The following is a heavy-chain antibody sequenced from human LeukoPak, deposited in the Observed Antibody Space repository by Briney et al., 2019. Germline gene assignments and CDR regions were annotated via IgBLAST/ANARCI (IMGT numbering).Heavy chain of an antibody. CDR3: ARQTISSSWYGEDPYYFDY. J-gene: IGHJ4*02. CDR1: GGSISSYY. V-gene: IGHV4-59*08. CDR2: IYYSGST. Sequence: SETLSLTCTVSGGSISSYYWSWIRQPPGKGLEWIGYIYYSGSTNYNPSLKSRVTISVDTSKNQFSLKLSSVTAADTAVYYCARQTISSSWYGEDPYYFDYWGQGTLVTVSS. D-gene: IGHD6-13*01.